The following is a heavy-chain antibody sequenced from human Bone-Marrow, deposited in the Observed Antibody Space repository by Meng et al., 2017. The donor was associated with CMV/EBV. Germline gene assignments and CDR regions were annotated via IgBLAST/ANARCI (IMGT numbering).Heavy chain of an antibody. J-gene: IGHJ6*02. V-gene: IGHV3-69-1*01. CDR1: GFTFSDYY. CDR3: AKAYYDFWSGYYMDV. CDR2: ISSSSTI. Sequence: GESLKISCAASGFTFSDYYMNWVRQAPGKGLEWVSSISSSSTIYYADSVKGRFTISRDNAKNSLYLQMNSLRAEDTALYYCAKAYYDFWSGYYMDVWGQGTTVTVSS. D-gene: IGHD3-3*01.